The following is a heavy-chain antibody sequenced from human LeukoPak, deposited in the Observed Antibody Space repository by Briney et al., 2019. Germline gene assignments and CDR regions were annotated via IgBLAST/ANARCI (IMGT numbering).Heavy chain of an antibody. J-gene: IGHJ5*02. Sequence: PSETLSLTCTVSGGSISSSSYYWGWIRQPPGKGLEWIGSIYYSGSTYYNPSLKSRVTISVDTSKNQFSLKQSSVTAADTAVYYCARRWFGELLNEDNWFDPWGQGTLVTVSS. V-gene: IGHV4-39*01. CDR1: GGSISSSSYY. D-gene: IGHD3-10*01. CDR2: IYYSGST. CDR3: ARRWFGELLNEDNWFDP.